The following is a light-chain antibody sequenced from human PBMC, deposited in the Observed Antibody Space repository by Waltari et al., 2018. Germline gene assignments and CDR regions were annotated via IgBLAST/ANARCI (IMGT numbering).Light chain of an antibody. J-gene: IGKJ5*01. V-gene: IGKV1-9*01. CDR2: TAS. Sequence: DIQLTQSPSFLSASVGDRLTITCRSSQGISNYLAWYQQKPGKAPKLLIHTASTLQGGVPSRFSGSGSGTEFTLTISSLQPEDFATYYCQHRHSYPITFGQGTRLEIK. CDR1: QGISNY. CDR3: QHRHSYPIT.